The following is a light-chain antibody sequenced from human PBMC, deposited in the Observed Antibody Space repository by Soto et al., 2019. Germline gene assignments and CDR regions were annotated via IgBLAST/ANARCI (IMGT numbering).Light chain of an antibody. CDR2: DAS. Sequence: DIHMAQSPSSLSASVGDRGTITCQASQDIRNFLNWYQQKAGKAPGLLIYDASHLQTGVPSRFSGSGSGADFTFTISSLQPEDIASYYCQQYGDFPPLTFGGGTKVDIK. J-gene: IGKJ4*01. V-gene: IGKV1-33*01. CDR1: QDIRNF. CDR3: QQYGDFPPLT.